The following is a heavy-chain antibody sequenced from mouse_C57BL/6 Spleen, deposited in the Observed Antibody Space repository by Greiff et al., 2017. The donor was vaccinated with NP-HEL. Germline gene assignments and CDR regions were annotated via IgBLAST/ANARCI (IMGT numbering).Heavy chain of an antibody. CDR2: IDPSDSYT. Sequence: QVQLQQPGAELVMPGASVKLSCKASGYTFTSYWMHWVKQRPGQGLEWIGEIDPSDSYTNYNQKFKGKSTLTVDKSSSTAYMQLSSLTSEDAAVYYCARGYYGSSWAMDYWGQGTSVTVSS. CDR3: ARGYYGSSWAMDY. D-gene: IGHD1-1*01. V-gene: IGHV1-69*01. J-gene: IGHJ4*01. CDR1: GYTFTSYW.